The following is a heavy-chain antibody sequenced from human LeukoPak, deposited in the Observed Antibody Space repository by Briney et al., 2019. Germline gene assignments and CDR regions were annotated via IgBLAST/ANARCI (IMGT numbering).Heavy chain of an antibody. CDR2: IKSKTDGGTT. CDR3: TTSGSGSYYMIQFDY. J-gene: IGHJ4*02. V-gene: IGHV3-15*01. D-gene: IGHD3-10*01. Sequence: PGGSLRLSCAASGFTFSNAWMSWVRRAPGKGLEWVGRIKSKTDGGTTDYAAPVKGRFTISRDDSKNTLYLQMNSLKTEDTAVYYCTTSGSGSYYMIQFDYWGQGTLVTVSS. CDR1: GFTFSNAW.